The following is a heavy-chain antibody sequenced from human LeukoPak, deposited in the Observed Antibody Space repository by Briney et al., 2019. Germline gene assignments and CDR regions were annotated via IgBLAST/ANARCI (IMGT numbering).Heavy chain of an antibody. Sequence: GGSLRLSCAASGFTFSSYAMSWVRQAPGKGLEWVSAISGSGGSTYYADSVKGRFTISRDNSKNTLYLQMNSLRAEDTAVYYCAKDPFYYYGSGSKNWFDPWGQGTLVTVSS. CDR1: GFTFSSYA. D-gene: IGHD3-10*01. V-gene: IGHV3-23*01. CDR2: ISGSGGST. J-gene: IGHJ5*02. CDR3: AKDPFYYYGSGSKNWFDP.